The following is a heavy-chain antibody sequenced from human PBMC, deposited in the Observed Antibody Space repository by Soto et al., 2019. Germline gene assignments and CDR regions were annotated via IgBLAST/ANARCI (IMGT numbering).Heavy chain of an antibody. CDR2: FDPEDGET. J-gene: IGHJ6*03. CDR3: ATADCSSTSCRRYYYYYMDV. D-gene: IGHD2-2*01. CDR1: GYTLTELS. V-gene: IGHV1-24*01. Sequence: ASVKVSCKVSGYTLTELSMHWVRQAPGKGLEWMGGFDPEDGETIYAQKFQGRVTMTEDTSTDTAYMELSSLRSEDTAVYYCATADCSSTSCRRYYYYYMDVWGKGTTVTVSS.